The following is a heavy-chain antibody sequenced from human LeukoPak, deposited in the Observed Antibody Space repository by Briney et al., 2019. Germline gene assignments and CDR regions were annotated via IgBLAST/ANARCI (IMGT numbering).Heavy chain of an antibody. CDR3: ARRLTQYDCFDP. CDR2: TYYRSTWYN. Sequence: SQTLSLTCAISGDSVSSNSVTWNWIRQSPSRGLEWPGRTYYRSTWYNDYAVSVRGRITVNPDTSKNQFSLHLNSVTPEDTAVYYCARRLTQYDCFDPWGRGILVTVSS. D-gene: IGHD2-2*01. V-gene: IGHV6-1*01. J-gene: IGHJ5*02. CDR1: GDSVSSNSVT.